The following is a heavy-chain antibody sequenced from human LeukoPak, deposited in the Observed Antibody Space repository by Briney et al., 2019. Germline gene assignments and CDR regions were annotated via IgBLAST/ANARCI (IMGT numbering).Heavy chain of an antibody. Sequence: GASVKVSCKASGYTFTGYYMHWVRQAPGQGLEWMGWINPNSGGTGYAQKFQGRVTMTRNTSISTAYMELSSLRSEDTAVYYCARWGYSSSSFVFYYYYYMDVWGKGTTVTVSS. V-gene: IGHV1-2*02. J-gene: IGHJ6*03. CDR2: INPNSGGT. D-gene: IGHD6-6*01. CDR3: ARWGYSSSSFVFYYYYYMDV. CDR1: GYTFTGYY.